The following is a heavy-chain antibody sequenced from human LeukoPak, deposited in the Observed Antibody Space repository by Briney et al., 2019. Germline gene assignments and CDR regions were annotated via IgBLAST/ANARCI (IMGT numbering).Heavy chain of an antibody. CDR1: GFTVSSNY. J-gene: IGHJ3*02. CDR3: ARASKHYDPFDI. Sequence: GGSLRLSCAASGFTVSSNYMSWVRQAPGKGLEWVSVIYSGGSTYYADSVKGRFTISRDNSKNTLYLQMNSLRAEDTAVYYCARASKHYDPFDIWGQGTMVTVSS. V-gene: IGHV3-66*01. CDR2: IYSGGST. D-gene: IGHD3-3*01.